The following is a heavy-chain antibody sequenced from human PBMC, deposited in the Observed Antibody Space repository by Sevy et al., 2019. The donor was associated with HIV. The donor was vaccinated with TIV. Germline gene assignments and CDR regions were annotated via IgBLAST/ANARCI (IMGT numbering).Heavy chain of an antibody. V-gene: IGHV3-30*02. CDR2: IRSDGSSK. J-gene: IGHJ5*02. CDR3: AKDVFDSSNYYYGAPGS. CDR1: GFTFSTYG. D-gene: IGHD3-22*01. Sequence: GGSLRLSCAASGFTFSTYGMHWVRLAPGKGLEWVTFIRSDGSSKFYADFVKGRFTISRDNAKNTLSLEMHSLREEDTAVYYCAKDVFDSSNYYYGAPGSWGQGTRVTVSS.